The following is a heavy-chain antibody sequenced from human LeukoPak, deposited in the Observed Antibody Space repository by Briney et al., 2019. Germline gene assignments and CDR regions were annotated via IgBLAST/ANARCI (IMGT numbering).Heavy chain of an antibody. Sequence: TGGSLRLSCAASGFTFSSYAMIWVRQAPGKGLEWVSIISASGGSTYYADSVKGRFTISRDNSKNTLYLQMNSLRAEDTAVYYCARDSGSSGYYYPSSFWGQGTLVTVSS. D-gene: IGHD3-22*01. CDR3: ARDSGSSGYYYPSSF. J-gene: IGHJ4*02. CDR1: GFTFSSYA. CDR2: ISASGGST. V-gene: IGHV3-23*01.